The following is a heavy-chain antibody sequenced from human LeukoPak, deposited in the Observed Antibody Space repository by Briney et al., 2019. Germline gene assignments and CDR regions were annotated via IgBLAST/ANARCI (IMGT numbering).Heavy chain of an antibody. V-gene: IGHV3-23*01. CDR3: AKYYYDSSGYVFDY. CDR1: GLTFSSYS. D-gene: IGHD3-22*01. Sequence: GGSLRLSCVVSGLTFSSYSMSWVRQAPGKGLEWVSAISGSGGSTYYADSVKGRFTISRDNSKNTLYLQMNSLRAEDTAVYYCAKYYYDSSGYVFDYWGQGTLVTVSS. J-gene: IGHJ4*02. CDR2: ISGSGGST.